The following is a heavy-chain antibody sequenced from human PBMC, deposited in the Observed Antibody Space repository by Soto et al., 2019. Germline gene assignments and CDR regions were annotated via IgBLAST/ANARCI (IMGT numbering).Heavy chain of an antibody. Sequence: QVQLQQWGAGLLKPSETLFITCAVYGASFSGYYWSWIRQPPGKGLEWIGEINHSGSTNYNPSLKSRVTISVDTSKNQFSLKLSSVTAADTAVYYCARRHTYYYYYSMDVWGKGTTVTVSS. J-gene: IGHJ6*03. CDR3: ARRHTYYYYYSMDV. CDR2: INHSGST. D-gene: IGHD2-2*02. CDR1: GASFSGYY. V-gene: IGHV4-34*01.